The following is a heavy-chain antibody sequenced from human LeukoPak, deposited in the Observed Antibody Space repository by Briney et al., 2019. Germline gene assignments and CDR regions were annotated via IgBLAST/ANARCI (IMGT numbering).Heavy chain of an antibody. CDR1: GGSISSSSYY. D-gene: IGHD3-22*01. CDR2: IYYSGST. J-gene: IGHJ4*02. CDR3: ATLFSFYDSSGSDY. V-gene: IGHV4-39*01. Sequence: SETLPLTCTVSGGSISSSSYYWGWIRQPPGKGLEWIGSIYYSGSTYYNPSLKSRVTISVDTSKNQFSLKLSSVTTADTAVYYCATLFSFYDSSGSDYWGQGTLVTVSS.